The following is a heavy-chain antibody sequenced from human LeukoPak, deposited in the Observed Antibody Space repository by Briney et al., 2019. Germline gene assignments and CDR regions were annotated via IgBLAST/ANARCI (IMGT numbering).Heavy chain of an antibody. Sequence: GASVKVSCKASGYTFTGYYMHWVRQAPGQGLEWMGWINPNSGGTNYAQKFQGRVNMTRDTSISTAYMELSRLRSDDTAVYYCARGPARLWFSQIYYMDVWGKGTTVTISS. CDR1: GYTFTGYY. CDR3: ARGPARLWFSQIYYMDV. D-gene: IGHD3-10*01. CDR2: INPNSGGT. V-gene: IGHV1-2*02. J-gene: IGHJ6*03.